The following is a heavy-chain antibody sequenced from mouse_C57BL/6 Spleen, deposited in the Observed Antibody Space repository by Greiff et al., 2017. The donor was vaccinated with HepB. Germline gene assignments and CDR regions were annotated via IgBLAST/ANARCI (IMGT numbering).Heavy chain of an antibody. D-gene: IGHD1-1*01. J-gene: IGHJ4*01. Sequence: VKLQESGPGLVAPSQSLSITCTVSGFSLTSYGVDWVRQSPGKGLEWLGVIWGVGSTNYNSALKSRLSISKDNSKSQVFLKMTSLQTDDTAMYYCARSSPYYGSSYGAMDYWGQGTSVTVSS. CDR2: IWGVGST. CDR1: GFSLTSYG. CDR3: ARSSPYYGSSYGAMDY. V-gene: IGHV2-6*01.